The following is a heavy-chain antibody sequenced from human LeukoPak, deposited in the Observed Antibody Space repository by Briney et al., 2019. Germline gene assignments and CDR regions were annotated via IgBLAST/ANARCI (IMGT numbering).Heavy chain of an antibody. D-gene: IGHD6-13*01. CDR1: GFTFSSYG. CDR3: ARVSVAKLSSSWYGL. J-gene: IGHJ5*02. CDR2: IWYDGGNK. V-gene: IGHV3-33*01. Sequence: GGSLRLSRAASGFTFSSYGMHWVRQAPGKGLEWVAVIWYDGGNKYYADSVKGRFTISRDNSKNTLYLQMNSLRAEDTAVYYCARVSVAKLSSSWYGLWGQGTLVTVSS.